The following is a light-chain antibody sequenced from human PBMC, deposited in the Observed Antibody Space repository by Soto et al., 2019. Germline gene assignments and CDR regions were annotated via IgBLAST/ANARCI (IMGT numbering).Light chain of an antibody. J-gene: IGKJ5*01. Sequence: DIQMTQSPSSLSASIGDRVSITCRASQSISSHLNWYQQKPGKAPKLLIYAASSLQSGVPARFSSSGSGTDFTLSISSLQPEDFATYYCEQSDSTPITFGRGTRLEIK. V-gene: IGKV1-39*01. CDR2: AAS. CDR1: QSISSH. CDR3: EQSDSTPIT.